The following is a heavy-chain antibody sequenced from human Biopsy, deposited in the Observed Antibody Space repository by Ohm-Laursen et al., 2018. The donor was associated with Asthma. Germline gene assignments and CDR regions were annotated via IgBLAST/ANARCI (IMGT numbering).Heavy chain of an antibody. J-gene: IGHJ4*02. V-gene: IGHV3-30*18. CDR1: GFTFSNYG. Sequence: SLRLSCAASGFTFSNYGMHWVCQAPGKGLDWVAVISFDGSNKNYTDSVKGRFTISRDNSRNTLHLQMNSLRAEDTAVYYCAKDVFPGWELRRGPDYWGQGTLVTVSS. D-gene: IGHD1-26*01. CDR2: ISFDGSNK. CDR3: AKDVFPGWELRRGPDY.